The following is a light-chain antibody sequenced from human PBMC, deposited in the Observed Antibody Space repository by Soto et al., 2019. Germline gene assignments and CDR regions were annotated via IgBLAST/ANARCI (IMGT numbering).Light chain of an antibody. Sequence: DIQMTQSPSTLSASVGDRVTITCRASQSISSWLAWYQQKPGKAPKLLIYDASSLDSGVPSRFSGSGSGTEFTLTISSLQPDDFATYYCQQYESYRTFGQGTKV. CDR2: DAS. V-gene: IGKV1-5*01. J-gene: IGKJ1*01. CDR1: QSISSW. CDR3: QQYESYRT.